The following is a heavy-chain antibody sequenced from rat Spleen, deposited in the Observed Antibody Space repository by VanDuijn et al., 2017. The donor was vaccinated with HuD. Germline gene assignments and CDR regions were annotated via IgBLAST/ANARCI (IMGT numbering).Heavy chain of an antibody. V-gene: IGHV5-19*01. D-gene: IGHD1-6*01. Sequence: EVQLVESDGGLVQPGRSLKLSCTASGFTFNNYGMHWICQAPTKGLEWVASISPRGGSTYYQDSVKGRFTISRDNAKSTLYLQMDSLRSEDTATYYCATDEPCMYTTDYCKGMDAWGQGASVTVSS. CDR3: ATDEPCMYTTDYCKGMDA. CDR1: GFTFNNYG. CDR2: ISPRGGST. J-gene: IGHJ4*01.